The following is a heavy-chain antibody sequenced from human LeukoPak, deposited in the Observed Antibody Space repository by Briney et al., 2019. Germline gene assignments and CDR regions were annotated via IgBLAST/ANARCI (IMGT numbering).Heavy chain of an antibody. V-gene: IGHV4-61*02. CDR2: IYTSGST. Sequence: SETLSLTCTVSGGSISSGSYYWSWIRQPAGKGLEWIGRIYTSGSTNYNPSLKSRVTISVDTSKNQFSLKLSSVTAADTAVYYCARFIGYSSGWYAFDIWGQGTMVTVSS. CDR1: GGSISSGSYY. D-gene: IGHD6-19*01. J-gene: IGHJ3*02. CDR3: ARFIGYSSGWYAFDI.